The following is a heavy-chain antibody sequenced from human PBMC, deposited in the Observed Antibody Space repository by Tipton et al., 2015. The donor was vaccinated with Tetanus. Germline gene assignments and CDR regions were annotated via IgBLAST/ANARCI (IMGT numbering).Heavy chain of an antibody. J-gene: IGHJ4*02. CDR3: AKLFRVRARGITMVVVVPPGYFDY. CDR2: IYFSGST. V-gene: IGHV4-39*01. D-gene: IGHD3-22*01. Sequence: LSLTCTVSGASISNSSSYWGWIRQSPGKGLEWIGNIYFSGSTYYNPSLKRRVTISVDTSKNQFSLRLNSVTAADTAVYYCAKLFRVRARGITMVVVVPPGYFDYWGQGALVTVSS. CDR1: GASISNSSSY.